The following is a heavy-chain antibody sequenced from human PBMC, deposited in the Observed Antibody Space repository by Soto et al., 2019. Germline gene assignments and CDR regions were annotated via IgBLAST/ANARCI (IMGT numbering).Heavy chain of an antibody. CDR1: GGSISSYY. CDR3: ASTRPSISSGWYMDYFDY. V-gene: IGHV4-59*01. Sequence: SETLSLTCTVSGGSISSYYWSWIRQPPGKGLEWIGYIYYSGSTNYNPSLKSRATISVDTSKNQFSLKLSSVTAADTAVYYCASTRPSISSGWYMDYFDYWGQGTLVTVSS. D-gene: IGHD6-19*01. CDR2: IYYSGST. J-gene: IGHJ4*02.